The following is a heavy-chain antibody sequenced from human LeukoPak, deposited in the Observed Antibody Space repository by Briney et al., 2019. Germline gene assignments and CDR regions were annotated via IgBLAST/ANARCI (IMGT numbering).Heavy chain of an antibody. J-gene: IGHJ6*03. D-gene: IGHD3-10*01. V-gene: IGHV3-23*01. Sequence: PGGSLRLSCAASGFTFSSYAMSWVRQAPGKGLEWVSGISGSGGCTYYADSVKGRFTISRDNSKNTLYLQMNSLRAEDTAVYYCAKSYYRSRAHYYYYYYMDVWGKGTTVTISS. CDR3: AKSYYRSRAHYYYYYYMDV. CDR2: ISGSGGCT. CDR1: GFTFSSYA.